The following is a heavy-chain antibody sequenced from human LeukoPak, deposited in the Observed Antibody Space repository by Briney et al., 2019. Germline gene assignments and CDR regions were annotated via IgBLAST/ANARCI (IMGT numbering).Heavy chain of an antibody. D-gene: IGHD4-17*01. Sequence: PGGSLRLSCAASGFTFSTYGITWVRQAPGKGLEWVSAISGRADLTFYADSVKGRFTISRDNSKNTLYLQMNSLRAEDTAVYYCARDSGDYDFDYWGQGTLVTVSS. CDR3: ARDSGDYDFDY. CDR1: GFTFSTYG. V-gene: IGHV3-23*01. CDR2: ISGRADLT. J-gene: IGHJ4*02.